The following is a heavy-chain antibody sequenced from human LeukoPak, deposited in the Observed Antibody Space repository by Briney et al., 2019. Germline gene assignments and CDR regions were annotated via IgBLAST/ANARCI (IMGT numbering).Heavy chain of an antibody. CDR1: GGSISSSSYY. J-gene: IGHJ4*02. V-gene: IGHV4-39*05. CDR3: ATYSGYDFVGSFDY. Sequence: PSETPSLTCTVSGGSISSSSYYWGWIRQPPGKGLEWIGSIYYSGSTYYNPSLKSRVTISVDTSKNQFSLKLSSVTAADTAVYYCATYSGYDFVGSFDYWGQGTLVTVSS. CDR2: IYYSGST. D-gene: IGHD5-12*01.